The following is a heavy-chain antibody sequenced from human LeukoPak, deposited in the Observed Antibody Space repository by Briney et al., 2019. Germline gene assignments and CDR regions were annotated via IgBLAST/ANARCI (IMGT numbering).Heavy chain of an antibody. CDR3: ARGVDIVATIDY. CDR1: GFTFSSYS. D-gene: IGHD5-12*01. J-gene: IGHJ4*02. Sequence: GGSLRLSCAASGFTFSSYSMNWVRQAPGKGLEWVSSISSSSSYIYYADSVKGRFPISRGNAKNSLYLQMNSLRAEDTAVYYCARGVDIVATIDYWGQGTLVTVSS. CDR2: ISSSSSYI. V-gene: IGHV3-21*01.